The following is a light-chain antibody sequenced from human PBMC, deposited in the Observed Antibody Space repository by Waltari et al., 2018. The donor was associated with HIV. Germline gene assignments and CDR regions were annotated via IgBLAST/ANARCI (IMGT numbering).Light chain of an antibody. CDR2: EVS. CDR1: SNDAVGYAY. CDR3: SSFAGTNNLV. Sequence: QSALTQPTSASGSPGQSVTIACARTSNDAVGYAYVPWYQQHPGKAPKLMIYEVSKRPSGVPDRFSGSKSGNTASLTVSGLQAEDEADYYCSSFAGTNNLVFGGGTKLTVL. J-gene: IGLJ2*01. V-gene: IGLV2-8*01.